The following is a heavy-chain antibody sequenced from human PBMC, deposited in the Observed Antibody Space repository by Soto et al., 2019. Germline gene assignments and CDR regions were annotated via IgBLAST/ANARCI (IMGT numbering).Heavy chain of an antibody. CDR1: GFTFISYA. J-gene: IGHJ5*02. CDR2: ISGSGGST. CDR3: AKDWLYYYDSSGSQNWFDP. Sequence: GGSLRLSCAASGFTFISYAMSWVRQAPWKGLEWVSAISGSGGSTYYADSVKGRFTISRDNSKNTLYLQMNSLRAEDTAVYYCAKDWLYYYDSSGSQNWFDPWGQGTLVTVSS. V-gene: IGHV3-23*01. D-gene: IGHD3-22*01.